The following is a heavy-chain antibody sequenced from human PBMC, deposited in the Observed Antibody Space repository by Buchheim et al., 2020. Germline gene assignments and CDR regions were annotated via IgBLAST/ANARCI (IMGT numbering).Heavy chain of an antibody. CDR1: GFTFSTYW. D-gene: IGHD6-19*01. CDR3: TREPSSGWYYFDS. Sequence: EVQLVESGGGLVQPGGSLRLPCAASGFTFSTYWMHWVRQAPGKGLVWVSRINSDGTFTSYADSVKGRFTISRDNARNTLSLQMNSLRAEDTAVYFCTREPSSGWYYFDSWGQGTL. V-gene: IGHV3-74*01. CDR2: INSDGTFT. J-gene: IGHJ4*02.